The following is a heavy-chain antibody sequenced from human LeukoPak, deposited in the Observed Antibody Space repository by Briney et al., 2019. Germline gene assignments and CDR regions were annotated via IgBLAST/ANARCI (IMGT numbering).Heavy chain of an antibody. CDR1: GGSISSYY. Sequence: LVKPSETLSLTCTVSGGSISSYYWSWIRQPAGKGLEWIGRIYTSGSTNYNPSLKSRVTMSVDTSKNQFSLKLSSVTAADTAVYYCARDIVVVGDYYYGMDVWGQGTTVTVSS. D-gene: IGHD2-2*01. CDR3: ARDIVVVGDYYYGMDV. J-gene: IGHJ6*02. V-gene: IGHV4-4*07. CDR2: IYTSGST.